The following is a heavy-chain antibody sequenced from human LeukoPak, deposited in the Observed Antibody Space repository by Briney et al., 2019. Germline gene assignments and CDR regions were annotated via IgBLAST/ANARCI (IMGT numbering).Heavy chain of an antibody. Sequence: ASVKVSCKASGYTFICYYMHWVRQAPGQGLEWMGWINPNSGGTNYTQEFRGRVTMTRDTSISTAYMELSRLRSDDTAVYYCARVQYCSSTSCANGYWFDPWGQGTLVTVSS. J-gene: IGHJ5*02. CDR3: ARVQYCSSTSCANGYWFDP. CDR2: INPNSGGT. CDR1: GYTFICYY. V-gene: IGHV1-2*02. D-gene: IGHD2-2*01.